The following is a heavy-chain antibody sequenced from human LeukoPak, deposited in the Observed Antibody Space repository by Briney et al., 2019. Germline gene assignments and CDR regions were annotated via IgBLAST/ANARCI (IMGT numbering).Heavy chain of an antibody. CDR2: IKPDGSQK. J-gene: IGHJ4*02. Sequence: GGSLRLSCAASGFTFSTYWMSWVRQAPGKGLEWVAIIKPDGSQKFYEDSVKGRFTISRDNAKNSLYLQMNSLRAEDTAVYYCTRDWADRAVESYYFIHWGQGTLVTVSS. CDR1: GFTFSTYW. D-gene: IGHD2/OR15-2a*01. V-gene: IGHV3-7*04. CDR3: TRDWADRAVESYYFIH.